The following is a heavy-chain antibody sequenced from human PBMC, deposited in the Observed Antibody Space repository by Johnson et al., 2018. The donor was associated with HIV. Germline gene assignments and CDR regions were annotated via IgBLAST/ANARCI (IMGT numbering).Heavy chain of an antibody. CDR3: ARDRTGGSYPRAFDI. CDR2: INWNGGST. D-gene: IGHD1-26*01. V-gene: IGHV3-20*04. Sequence: VHLVESGGGVVRPGGSLRLSCAASGFTFDDYGMSWVRQAPGKGLEWVSGINWNGGSTGYADSVKGRFTISRDNAKNSLYLQINSLRAEDTALYYCARDRTGGSYPRAFDIWGQGTMVTVSS. J-gene: IGHJ3*02. CDR1: GFTFDDYG.